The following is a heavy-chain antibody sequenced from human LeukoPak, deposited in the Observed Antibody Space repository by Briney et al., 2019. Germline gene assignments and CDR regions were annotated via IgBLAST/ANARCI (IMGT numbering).Heavy chain of an antibody. CDR3: ARDKIVGPTKFDY. CDR2: IKQDGNEE. CDR1: GFSLSTYW. D-gene: IGHD1-26*01. V-gene: IGHV3-7*03. Sequence: PGGSLRLSCAASGFSLSTYWMSWVRQAPGKGLEWVANIKQDGNEEHYVDSVKGRFIISRDNAKNSLYLQMNTLRAEDTAVYYCARDKIVGPTKFDYWGQGTLVTVSS. J-gene: IGHJ4*02.